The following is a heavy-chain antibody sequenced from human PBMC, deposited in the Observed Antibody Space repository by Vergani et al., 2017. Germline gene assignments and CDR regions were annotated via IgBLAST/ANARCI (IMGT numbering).Heavy chain of an antibody. CDR1: GFTFSSYW. CDR2: IKQDGSEK. Sequence: EVQLVESGGGLVQPGGSLRLSCAASGFTFSSYWMSWVRQAPGKGLEWVANIKQDGSEKYYVDSVKGRFTISRDNAKNSLYLQMNSLRAEDTAVYDCARQGIDGGSGSYQTPHYYYGMDVWGQGTTVTVSS. J-gene: IGHJ6*02. D-gene: IGHD3-10*01. CDR3: ARQGIDGGSGSYQTPHYYYGMDV. V-gene: IGHV3-7*01.